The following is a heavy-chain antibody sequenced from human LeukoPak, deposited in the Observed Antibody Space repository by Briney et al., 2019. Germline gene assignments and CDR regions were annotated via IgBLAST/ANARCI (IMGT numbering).Heavy chain of an antibody. J-gene: IGHJ6*02. CDR3: ARDRVPDNYYGMDV. Sequence: GGSLRLSCAASGFTFSSYWMSWVRQAPGKGLEWVANIKQDGSEKYYVDSVKGRFTISRDNAKNSLYLQMNSLRAEDTAVYYCARDRVPDNYYGMDVWGQGTTVTVSS. CDR1: GFTFSSYW. CDR2: IKQDGSEK. V-gene: IGHV3-7*01. D-gene: IGHD1-14*01.